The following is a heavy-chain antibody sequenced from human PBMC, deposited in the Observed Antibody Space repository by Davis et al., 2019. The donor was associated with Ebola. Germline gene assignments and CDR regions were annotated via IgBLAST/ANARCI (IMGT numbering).Heavy chain of an antibody. CDR2: ISSSSGYI. CDR1: GFTFSSYS. D-gene: IGHD5-18*01. J-gene: IGHJ4*02. Sequence: GESLKISCAASGFTFSSYSMNWVRQAPGRGLEWVSSISSSSGYIYYADSVKGRFTISRDNSKNTLYLQMNSLRAEDTAVYYCAKDLGYSYGFDYWGQGTLVTVSS. V-gene: IGHV3-21*04. CDR3: AKDLGYSYGFDY.